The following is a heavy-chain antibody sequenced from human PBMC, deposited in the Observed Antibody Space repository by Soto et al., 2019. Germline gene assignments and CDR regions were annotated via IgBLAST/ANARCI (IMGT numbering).Heavy chain of an antibody. CDR2: IIPILGIA. CDR1: GGTFSSYT. D-gene: IGHD6-13*01. V-gene: IGHV1-69*02. Sequence: QVQLVQSGAEVKKPGSSVKVSCKASGGTFSSYTISWVRQAPGQGLEWMGRIIPILGIANYAQKFQGRVTPNLGMANDPQQFQGGVTITADKSTSTAYMGRSSLRAEDTAVYYGASRALNSSSWYGRFDPWGQGTLVTVSS. CDR3: ASRALNSSSWYGRFDP. J-gene: IGHJ5*02.